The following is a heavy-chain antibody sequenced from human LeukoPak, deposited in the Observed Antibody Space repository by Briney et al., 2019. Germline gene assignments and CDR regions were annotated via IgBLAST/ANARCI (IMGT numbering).Heavy chain of an antibody. D-gene: IGHD6-13*01. J-gene: IGHJ6*04. CDR2: IYYSGST. Sequence: PSETLSLTCTVSGGSISSYYWSWIRQPPGKGLEWIGYIYYSGSTNYNPSLKSRVTISVDTSKNQFSLKLSSVTAADTAVYYCARDLRAAAGNLYYYYYYGMDVWGKGTTVTVSS. CDR1: GGSISSYY. CDR3: ARDLRAAAGNLYYYYYYGMDV. V-gene: IGHV4-59*01.